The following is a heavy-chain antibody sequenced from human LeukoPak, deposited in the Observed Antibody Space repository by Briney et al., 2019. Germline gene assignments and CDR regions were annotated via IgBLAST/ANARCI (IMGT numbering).Heavy chain of an antibody. Sequence: ASVKVSCKASGFTFTSSAVQWVRQARGQRLEWIGWTVVGSGNTNYAQKFQERVTITRDMSTSTAYMELSSLRSEDTAVYYCAAVGGLLWFGELLGGFDPWGQGTLVTVSS. CDR2: TVVGSGNT. CDR3: AAVGGLLWFGELLGGFDP. CDR1: GFTFTSSA. J-gene: IGHJ5*02. V-gene: IGHV1-58*01. D-gene: IGHD3-10*01.